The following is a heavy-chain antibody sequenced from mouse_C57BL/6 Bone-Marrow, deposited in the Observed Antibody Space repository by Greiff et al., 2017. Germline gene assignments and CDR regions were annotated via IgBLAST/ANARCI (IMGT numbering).Heavy chain of an antibody. CDR3: ARGFAY. V-gene: IGHV3-6*01. Sequence: VQLKESGPGLVKPSQSLSLTCSVTGYSITSGYYWNWIRQFPGNKLEWMGYISYDGSNNYNPSLKNRISITRYTSKNQFFLKLNSVTTEDTATYYCARGFAYWGQGTLVTVSA. J-gene: IGHJ3*01. CDR1: GYSITSGYY. CDR2: ISYDGSN.